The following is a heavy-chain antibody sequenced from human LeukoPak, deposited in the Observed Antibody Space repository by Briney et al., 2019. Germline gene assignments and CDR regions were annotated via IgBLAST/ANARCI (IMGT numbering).Heavy chain of an antibody. V-gene: IGHV1-18*01. D-gene: IGHD6-13*01. CDR2: ISAYNGNT. Sequence: ASVKVSCKASGYTFTSYDINWVRQAPGQGLEWMGWISAYNGNTNYAQKLQGRVTMTTDTSTSTAYMELRSLRSDDTAVYYCASIAAAGNSRGAFDIWGQGTMVTVSS. CDR3: ASIAAAGNSRGAFDI. CDR1: GYTFTSYD. J-gene: IGHJ3*02.